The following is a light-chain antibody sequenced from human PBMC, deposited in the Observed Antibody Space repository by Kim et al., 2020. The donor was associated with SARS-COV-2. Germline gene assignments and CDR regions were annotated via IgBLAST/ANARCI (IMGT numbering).Light chain of an antibody. V-gene: IGKV3-15*01. CDR2: GAS. CDR3: QQYYNWPPVT. Sequence: SPGERVTLSCRASQSISNKFAWYQQKPGQAPRLLIYGASTRATGIPARFSGSGSGTEFTLDISSLQSEDFAVYYCQQYYNWPPVTFGGGTKVEIK. J-gene: IGKJ4*01. CDR1: QSISNK.